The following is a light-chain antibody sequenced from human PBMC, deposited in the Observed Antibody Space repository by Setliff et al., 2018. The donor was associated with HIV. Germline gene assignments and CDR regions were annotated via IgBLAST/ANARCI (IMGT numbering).Light chain of an antibody. CDR1: QSVTNNY. V-gene: IGKV3-20*01. Sequence: EIVLTQSPGTLSLSPGERATLSCRASQSVTNNYLAWYQQKPGQAPRLLMYGVSSRATGIPDRFTGSGSGTDFTLTISRLEPEDFAFYYCQHTGASTRTFGQGTKVDIK. CDR3: QHTGASTRT. J-gene: IGKJ1*01. CDR2: GVS.